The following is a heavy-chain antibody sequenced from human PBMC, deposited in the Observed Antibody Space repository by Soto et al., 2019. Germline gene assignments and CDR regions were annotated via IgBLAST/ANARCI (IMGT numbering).Heavy chain of an antibody. CDR3: AREGVIIAVAGIPYQYYGMDV. Sequence: QVQLVQSGAEVKKPGASVKVSCKASGYTFTNYYMHWVRQAPGQGLEWMGVINPSGGRTTYAQKFQGRVTMTWDTSTSTVYMELSSLGSGDTAVYYCAREGVIIAVAGIPYQYYGMDVWGQGTTVTVSS. CDR1: GYTFTNYY. J-gene: IGHJ6*02. CDR2: INPSGGRT. V-gene: IGHV1-46*01. D-gene: IGHD6-19*01.